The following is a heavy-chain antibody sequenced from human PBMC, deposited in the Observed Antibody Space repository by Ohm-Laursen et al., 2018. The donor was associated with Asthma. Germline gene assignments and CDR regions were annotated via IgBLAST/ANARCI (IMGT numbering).Heavy chain of an antibody. CDR3: ARVRETVVVIASTPRPLDS. CDR1: GYTFTNYG. Sequence: GASVKVSCNASGYTFTNYGITWVRQAPGQGLEWMGWITTHNGNTNYVQKLQGRVTMTTDTSTSTAYMELRSLRSDDTAVYYCARVRETVVVIASTPRPLDSWGQGTLVTVSS. J-gene: IGHJ4*02. D-gene: IGHD2-21*01. CDR2: ITTHNGNT. V-gene: IGHV1-18*01.